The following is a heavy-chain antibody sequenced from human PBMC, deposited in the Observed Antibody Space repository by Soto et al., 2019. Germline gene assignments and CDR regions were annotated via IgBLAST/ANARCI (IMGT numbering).Heavy chain of an antibody. CDR3: ARDALIFAVVAFDI. V-gene: IGHV3-21*01. Sequence: EVQLVESGGGLVKPGGSLRLSCAASGFTFSSYSMNWVRQAPGKGLEWVSSISSSSSYIYYADSVKGRFTISRDNAKNYLYLQMNRLRAEDTAVYYCARDALIFAVVAFDIWGQGKMVTVSS. J-gene: IGHJ3*02. D-gene: IGHD3-3*01. CDR1: GFTFSSYS. CDR2: ISSSSSYI.